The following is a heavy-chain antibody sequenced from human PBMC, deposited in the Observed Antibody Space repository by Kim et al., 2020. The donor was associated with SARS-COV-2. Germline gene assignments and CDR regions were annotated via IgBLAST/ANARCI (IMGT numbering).Heavy chain of an antibody. CDR1: GFTFSSYA. CDR2: ISGSGGST. Sequence: GGSLRLSCAASGFTFSSYAMSWVRQAPGKGLEWVSAISGSGGSTYYADSVKGRFTISRDNSKNTLHLKMNSLRAEATAVYYCEAMVTFYGMDVWGQGTTVTVSS. CDR3: EAMVTFYGMDV. J-gene: IGHJ6*02. D-gene: IGHD5-18*01. V-gene: IGHV3-23*01.